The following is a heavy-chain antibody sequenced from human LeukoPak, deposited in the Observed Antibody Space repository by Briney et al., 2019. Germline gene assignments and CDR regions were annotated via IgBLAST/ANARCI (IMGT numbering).Heavy chain of an antibody. CDR3: ARHPGRSNWFDL. J-gene: IGHJ5*02. V-gene: IGHV4-39*01. CDR2: VHYSEST. CDR1: GGFISSSIYY. D-gene: IGHD3-10*01. Sequence: SETLSLTCTVSGGFISSSIYYWDWIRQPPGKGLEWIGNVHYSESTYYNPSLKCRVTMSLDASKNQFSLKLTSVTAADTAVYYCARHPGRSNWFDLWGQGILVTFSS.